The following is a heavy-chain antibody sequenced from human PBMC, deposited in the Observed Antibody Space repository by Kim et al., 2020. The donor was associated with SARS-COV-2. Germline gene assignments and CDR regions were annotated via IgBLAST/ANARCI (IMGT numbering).Heavy chain of an antibody. D-gene: IGHD6-13*01. Sequence: YNSDSVKCRLTISRDNAKNSLYLQMNSLRAEDTAVYYCAQSWGIAAVFDYWGQGTLVTVSS. J-gene: IGHJ4*02. CDR3: AQSWGIAAVFDY. V-gene: IGHV3-7*01.